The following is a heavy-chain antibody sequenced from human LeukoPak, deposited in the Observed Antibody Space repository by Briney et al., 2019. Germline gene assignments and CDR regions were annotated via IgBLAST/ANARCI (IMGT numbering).Heavy chain of an antibody. Sequence: ASVKVSCKASGGTFSSYAISWVRQAPGQGLEWMGRIIPILGIANYAQKFQGRVTITADKSTSTAYMELSSLRSEDTAVYYCARDASYSSSWYCPPGYYYYYGMDVWGQGTTVTVSS. J-gene: IGHJ6*02. CDR1: GGTFSSYA. V-gene: IGHV1-69*04. CDR3: ARDASYSSSWYCPPGYYYYYGMDV. D-gene: IGHD6-13*01. CDR2: IIPILGIA.